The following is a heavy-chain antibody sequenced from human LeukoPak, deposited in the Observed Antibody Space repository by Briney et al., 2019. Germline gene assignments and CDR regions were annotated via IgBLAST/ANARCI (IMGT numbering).Heavy chain of an antibody. J-gene: IGHJ3*02. V-gene: IGHV4-59*01. CDR1: GGSISSYY. D-gene: IGHD7-27*01. CDR2: IYYSGST. Sequence: PSETLSLTCTVSGGSISSYYWSWIRQPPGKGLEWIGYIYYSGSTNYNPSLKSRVTISVDTSKSQFSLKLSSVTAADTAVYYCARDPAGEGYDIWGQGTMVTVSS. CDR3: ARDPAGEGYDI.